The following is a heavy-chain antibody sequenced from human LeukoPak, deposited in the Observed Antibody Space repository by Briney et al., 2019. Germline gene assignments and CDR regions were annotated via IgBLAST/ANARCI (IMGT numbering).Heavy chain of an antibody. D-gene: IGHD6-13*01. J-gene: IGHJ5*02. CDR1: GGSISSSSYY. CDR2: IYYSGST. Sequence: SETLSLTCTVSGGSISSSSYYWGWIRQPPGKGLEWIGSIYYSGSTYYNPSLKSRVTISVDTSKNQFSLKLSSVTAADTAVYYCVIDGYSSSWYWFDPWGQGTLVTVSS. CDR3: VIDGYSSSWYWFDP. V-gene: IGHV4-39*02.